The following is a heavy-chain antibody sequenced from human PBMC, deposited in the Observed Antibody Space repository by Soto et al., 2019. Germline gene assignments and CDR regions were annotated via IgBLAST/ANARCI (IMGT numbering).Heavy chain of an antibody. Sequence: GGSLRLSCAASGFTFSSYAMHWVRQAPGKGLEWVAVISYDGSNKYYADSVKGRFTISRDNSKNTLYLQMNSLRAEDTAVYYCARPRRGYSYRNTYYYYGMDVWGQGTTVPVSS. V-gene: IGHV3-30-3*01. CDR3: ARPRRGYSYRNTYYYYGMDV. CDR2: ISYDGSNK. D-gene: IGHD5-18*01. J-gene: IGHJ6*02. CDR1: GFTFSSYA.